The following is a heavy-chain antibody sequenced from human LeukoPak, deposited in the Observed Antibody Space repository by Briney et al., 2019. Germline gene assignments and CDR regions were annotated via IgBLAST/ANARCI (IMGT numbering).Heavy chain of an antibody. J-gene: IGHJ4*02. V-gene: IGHV3-66*01. CDR1: GFTVSSNS. Sequence: GGSLRLSCTVSGFTVSSNSMSWVRQAPGKGLEWVSVIYSGGSTYYADSVKGRFTISRDNSKNTLYLQMKSLRAEDTAVYYCARKARRSNWGEGTLVTVSS. CDR3: ARKARRSN. CDR2: IYSGGST.